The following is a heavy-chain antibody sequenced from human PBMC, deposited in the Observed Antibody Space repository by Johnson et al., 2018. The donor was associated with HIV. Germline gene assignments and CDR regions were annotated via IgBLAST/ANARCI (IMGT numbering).Heavy chain of an antibody. CDR1: GFTFSSYG. Sequence: QVQLVESGGGVVQPGGSLRLSCVASGFTFSSYGMHWVRQAPGKGLEWVAFIRYDGSNKYYADSVKGRFTISRDNSKNTLYLQMNSLRAEDTAVYYCAKGLLYADPDDAFDIWGQGTMVTVSS. V-gene: IGHV3-30*02. D-gene: IGHD2-8*01. CDR2: IRYDGSNK. CDR3: AKGLLYADPDDAFDI. J-gene: IGHJ3*02.